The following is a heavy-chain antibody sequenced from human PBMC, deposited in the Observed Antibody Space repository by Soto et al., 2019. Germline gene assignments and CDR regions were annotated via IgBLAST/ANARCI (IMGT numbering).Heavy chain of an antibody. CDR1: GFSFGSYA. Sequence: GGSLRLSXAASGFSFGSYALSWVRQAPGKGLEWVSTISGSDGKTFYADSVKGRFSISRDTSQSTLYLQMNSLRADDTAMYYCARWSYLDYWGQGTRVTVSS. J-gene: IGHJ4*02. V-gene: IGHV3-23*01. CDR3: ARWSYLDY. D-gene: IGHD3-3*01. CDR2: ISGSDGKT.